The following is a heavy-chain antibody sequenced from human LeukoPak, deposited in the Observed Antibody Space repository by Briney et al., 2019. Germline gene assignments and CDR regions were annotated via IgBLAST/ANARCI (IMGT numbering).Heavy chain of an antibody. V-gene: IGHV4-31*03. CDR2: IYYSGST. J-gene: IGHJ4*02. CDR3: ARTWAAKRGYSYGSWDY. CDR1: GGSISSGGYY. D-gene: IGHD5-18*01. Sequence: SETLSLTCTVSGGSISSGGYYWSWIRQHPGKGLEWIGYIYYSGSTYYNPSLKSRVTISVDTSKNQFSLKLSSVIAADTAVYYCARTWAAKRGYSYGSWDYWGQGTLVTVSS.